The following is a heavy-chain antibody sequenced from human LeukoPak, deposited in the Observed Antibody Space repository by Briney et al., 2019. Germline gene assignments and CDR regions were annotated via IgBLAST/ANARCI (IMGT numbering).Heavy chain of an antibody. J-gene: IGHJ6*03. CDR2: IWYDGSNK. CDR3: ASAGGSSYVYYMDV. D-gene: IGHD6-6*01. CDR1: GFTFSSYG. Sequence: GGSLRLSCAASGFTFSSYGMHWVRQAPGKGLEWVAVIWYDGSNKYYADSVKGRFTISRDNSKNTLYLQMNSLRAEDTAVYYCASAGGSSYVYYMDVWGKGTTVTVSS. V-gene: IGHV3-33*01.